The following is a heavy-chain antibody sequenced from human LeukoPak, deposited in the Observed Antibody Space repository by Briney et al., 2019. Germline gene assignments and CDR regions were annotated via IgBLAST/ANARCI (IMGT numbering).Heavy chain of an antibody. CDR2: IYTGGST. D-gene: IGHD6-19*01. Sequence: SETLSLTCTVSGVSISTYYWGWIRQPPGKGLEWIGYIYTGGSTDYNPSLKSRVTISEDTSKNQVSLKLSSVTAADTAVYYCARRAYDSGWRTLDLWGQGTLVTVSS. CDR1: GVSISTYY. CDR3: ARRAYDSGWRTLDL. V-gene: IGHV4-4*09. J-gene: IGHJ5*02.